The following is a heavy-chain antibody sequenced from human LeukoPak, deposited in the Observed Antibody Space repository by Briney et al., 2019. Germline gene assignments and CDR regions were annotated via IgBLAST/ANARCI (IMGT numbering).Heavy chain of an antibody. CDR1: GFTFSSYA. J-gene: IGHJ4*02. CDR3: ARSLIYDILTLDY. D-gene: IGHD3-9*01. CDR2: ISYDGSNK. V-gene: IGHV3-30*04. Sequence: GGSLRLSCAASGFTFSSYAMHWVRQAPGKGLEWVAVISYDGSNKYYADSVKGRFTISRDNSKNTLYLQMNSLRAEDTAVYYCARSLIYDILTLDYWGQGTLVTVSS.